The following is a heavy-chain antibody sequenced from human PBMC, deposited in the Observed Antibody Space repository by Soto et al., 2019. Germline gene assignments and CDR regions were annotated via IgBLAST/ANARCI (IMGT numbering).Heavy chain of an antibody. Sequence: QVQLIQSGAEVKKPGASVKVSCKASGYTFTSSYIHWVRQAPGQGLEWMAIINHNGGSTNYAQKFQGRVTMTRDTSTSTVYMELSSLTSEDTAVYYCARSLMEGDYWGQGTLVTVSS. J-gene: IGHJ4*02. CDR3: ARSLMEGDY. D-gene: IGHD3-10*01. V-gene: IGHV1-46*03. CDR2: INHNGGST. CDR1: GYTFTSSY.